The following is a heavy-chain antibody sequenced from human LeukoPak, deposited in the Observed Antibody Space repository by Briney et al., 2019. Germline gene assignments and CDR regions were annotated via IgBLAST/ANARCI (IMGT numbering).Heavy chain of an antibody. Sequence: SETLSLTCAVYGGSFSGYYCSWIRQPPGKGLEWIGEINHSGSTNYNPSLKSRVTISVDTSKNQFPLKLSSVTAADTAVYYCARVVNWNYSLGWFDPWGQGTLVTVSS. D-gene: IGHD1-7*01. CDR3: ARVVNWNYSLGWFDP. CDR1: GGSFSGYY. V-gene: IGHV4-34*01. CDR2: INHSGST. J-gene: IGHJ5*02.